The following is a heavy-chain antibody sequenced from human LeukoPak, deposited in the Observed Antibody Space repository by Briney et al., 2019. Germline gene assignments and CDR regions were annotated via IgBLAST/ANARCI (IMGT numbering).Heavy chain of an antibody. V-gene: IGHV4-59*08. CDR1: GGSISSYY. CDR2: IYHSGST. CDR3: ARGTRGLEWLANDAFDI. D-gene: IGHD3-3*01. J-gene: IGHJ3*02. Sequence: SETPSLTCTVSGGSISSYYWSWIRQPPGKGLEWIGSIYHSGSTYYNPSLKSRVTISVDTSKNQFSLKLSSVTAADTAVYYCARGTRGLEWLANDAFDIWGQGTMVTVSS.